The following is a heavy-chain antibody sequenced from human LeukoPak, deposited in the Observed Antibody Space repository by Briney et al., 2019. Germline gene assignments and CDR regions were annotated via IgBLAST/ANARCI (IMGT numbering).Heavy chain of an antibody. V-gene: IGHV3-15*01. CDR1: GFTFSNAW. J-gene: IGHJ4*02. Sequence: GGSLRLSCAASGFTFSNAWMSWVRQAPGKGLEWVGRINSKTAGGTTDYAAPVKGRFTISRDDSKNTLYLQMNSLKTEDTAVYYCARVTLTSANFDYWGQGTLVTVSS. CDR2: INSKTAGGTT. CDR3: ARVTLTSANFDY.